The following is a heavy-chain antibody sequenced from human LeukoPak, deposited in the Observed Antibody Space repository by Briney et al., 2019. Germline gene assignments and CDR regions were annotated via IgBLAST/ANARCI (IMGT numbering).Heavy chain of an antibody. CDR1: GFTFSSYG. CDR3: ARAYYYDSNFEDYGMDV. V-gene: IGHV3-33*01. CDR2: TWYDGSNK. Sequence: GRSLRLSCAASGFTFSSYGMHWVRQAPGKGLEWVAVTWYDGSNKYYADSVKGRFTISRDNSKNTLYLQMNSLRAEDTAVYYCARAYYYDSNFEDYGMDVWGQGTTVTVSS. D-gene: IGHD3-22*01. J-gene: IGHJ6*02.